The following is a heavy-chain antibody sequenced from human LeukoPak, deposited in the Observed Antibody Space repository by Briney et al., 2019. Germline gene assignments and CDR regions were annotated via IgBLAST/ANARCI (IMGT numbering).Heavy chain of an antibody. CDR3: AKDYRTYSSGWYPDY. CDR2: IYSCGST. V-gene: IGHV3-66*03. J-gene: IGHJ4*02. Sequence: GGSLRLSCAASGFTVSSNYMSWVRQAPGKGLEWVSVIYSCGSTYYADSVKGRFTISRDNSKNTLYLQMNSLRAEDTAVYYCAKDYRTYSSGWYPDYWGQGTVVTVSS. D-gene: IGHD6-19*01. CDR1: GFTVSSNY.